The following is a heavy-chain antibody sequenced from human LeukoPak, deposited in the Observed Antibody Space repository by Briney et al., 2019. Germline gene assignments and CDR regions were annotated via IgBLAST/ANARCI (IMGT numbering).Heavy chain of an antibody. D-gene: IGHD1-26*01. V-gene: IGHV3-30*01. CDR3: ARDSSYDYYYYYYMDV. CDR1: GFTFSSYA. J-gene: IGHJ6*03. Sequence: GGSLRLSCAASGFTFSSYAMHWVRQAPGKGLEWVAVISYDGSNKYYADSVKGRFTISRDNSKNTLYLQMNSLRAEDTAVYYCARDSSYDYYYYYYMDVWGKGTTVTVSS. CDR2: ISYDGSNK.